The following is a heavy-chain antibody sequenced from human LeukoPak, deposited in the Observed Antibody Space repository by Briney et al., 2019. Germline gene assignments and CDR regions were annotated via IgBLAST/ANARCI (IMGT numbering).Heavy chain of an antibody. J-gene: IGHJ4*02. CDR2: MNPNSGNT. CDR3: ARDQPGKHYFDY. CDR1: GYTFTSYD. V-gene: IGHV1-8*01. Sequence: ASVKVSCKASGYTFTSYDINWVRQATGQGLEWMGWMNPNSGNTGYAQKFQGRVSMTSNTSISTAYMELSSLRSEDTAVYYCARDQPGKHYFDYWGQGTLVTVSS.